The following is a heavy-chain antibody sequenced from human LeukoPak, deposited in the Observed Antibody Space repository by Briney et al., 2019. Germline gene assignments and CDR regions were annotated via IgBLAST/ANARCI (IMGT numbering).Heavy chain of an antibody. D-gene: IGHD3-22*01. Sequence: GGSLRLSGAASGFTFDDYGMSWVRQAPGKGLEWVSGINWNGGSTGCADSVKGRFTISRDNAKNSLYLQMNSLRAEDTALYYCASSEYYYDSSGYYDYWGQGTLVTVSS. J-gene: IGHJ4*02. V-gene: IGHV3-20*04. CDR2: INWNGGST. CDR3: ASSEYYYDSSGYYDY. CDR1: GFTFDDYG.